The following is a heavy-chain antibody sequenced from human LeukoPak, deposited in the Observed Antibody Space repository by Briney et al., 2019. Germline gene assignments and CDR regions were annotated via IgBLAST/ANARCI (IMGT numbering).Heavy chain of an antibody. Sequence: GGSLRLSCAASGFTVSSNYMSWVRQAPGKELEWVSVIYSGGSTYYADSVKGRFTISRDNSKNTLYLQMNSLRAEDTAVYYCARCESSGWFYPFDYWGQGTLVTVSS. CDR2: IYSGGST. CDR3: ARCESSGWFYPFDY. CDR1: GFTVSSNY. J-gene: IGHJ4*02. D-gene: IGHD6-19*01. V-gene: IGHV3-53*01.